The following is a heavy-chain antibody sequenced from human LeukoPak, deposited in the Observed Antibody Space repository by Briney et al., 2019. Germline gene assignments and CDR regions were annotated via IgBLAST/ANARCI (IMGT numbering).Heavy chain of an antibody. CDR1: GYTFTGYY. Sequence: ASVKVSCKASGYTFTGYYLHWVRQAPGQGLEWMGWINANSGSTGYAQKFQGRVTVTRDTSISTAYMELSSLKSDDTAVYYCTREDYWGQGTQVTVSS. CDR2: INANSGST. CDR3: TREDY. J-gene: IGHJ4*02. V-gene: IGHV1-2*02.